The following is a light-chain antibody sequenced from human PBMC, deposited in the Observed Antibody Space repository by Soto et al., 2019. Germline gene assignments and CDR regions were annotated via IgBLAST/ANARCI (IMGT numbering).Light chain of an antibody. Sequence: EIVMTQSPATLSVSPGERATLSCRASQSVSSNLAWYQQKPGQAPRLLIYGASTRATGIPARFSGSGSGTEFTLTISSLQTEYFADYYCQQYNNWPWTFGQGTKVEIK. CDR1: QSVSSN. CDR3: QQYNNWPWT. CDR2: GAS. V-gene: IGKV3-15*01. J-gene: IGKJ1*01.